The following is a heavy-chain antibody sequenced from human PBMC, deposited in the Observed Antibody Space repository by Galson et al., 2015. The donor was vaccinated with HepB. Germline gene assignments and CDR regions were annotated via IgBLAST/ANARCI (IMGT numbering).Heavy chain of an antibody. CDR2: IWYDGSNK. CDR3: AKERGSSSWYYFDY. CDR1: GFTFSSYG. J-gene: IGHJ4*02. D-gene: IGHD6-13*01. Sequence: SLRLSCAASGFTFSSYGMHWVRQAPGKGLEWVAVIWYDGSNKYYADSVKGRFTISRDDSKNTLYLQMNSLRAEDTAIYYCAKERGSSSWYYFDYCGQGTLVTVSS. V-gene: IGHV3-33*06.